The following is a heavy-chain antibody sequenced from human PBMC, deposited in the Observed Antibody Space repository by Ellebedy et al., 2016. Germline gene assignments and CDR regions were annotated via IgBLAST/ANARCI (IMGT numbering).Heavy chain of an antibody. CDR1: GYTFTGYY. D-gene: IGHD3-9*01. CDR3: ARVPRYYDILTGYSDYYYGMDV. Sequence: ASVKVSCXPSGYTFTGYYMHWVRQAPGQGLEWMGWINPNSGGTNYAQKFQGRVTMTRDTSISTAYMELRSLRSDDTAVYYCARVPRYYDILTGYSDYYYGMDVWGQGTTVTVSS. V-gene: IGHV1-2*02. J-gene: IGHJ6*02. CDR2: INPNSGGT.